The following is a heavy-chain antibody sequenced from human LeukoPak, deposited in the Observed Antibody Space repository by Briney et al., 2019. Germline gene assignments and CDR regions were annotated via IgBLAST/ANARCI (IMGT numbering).Heavy chain of an antibody. CDR3: ARDLGSGSYHDAFDI. J-gene: IGHJ3*02. V-gene: IGHV4-39*07. D-gene: IGHD3-10*01. CDR1: GGSISSSSYY. CDR2: IYYSGST. Sequence: SETLSLTCTVSGGSISSSSYYWGWIRQPPGKGLEWIGSIYYSGSTYYNPSLKSRVTISVDTSKNQFSLKLSSVTAADTAVYYCARDLGSGSYHDAFDIWGQGTMVTVSS.